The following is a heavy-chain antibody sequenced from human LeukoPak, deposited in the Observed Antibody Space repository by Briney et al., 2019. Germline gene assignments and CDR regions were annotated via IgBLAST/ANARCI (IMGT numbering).Heavy chain of an antibody. CDR3: AKDDDYVWGSYRFSA. Sequence: PGGSLRLSCAASGFTFSSYAMSWVRQAPGKGLEWVSSINGSGGSTYYADSVKGRFAISRDNSKNTLYLQMNSLRAEDTAVYYCAKDDDYVWGSYRFSAWGQGTLVTVSS. D-gene: IGHD3-16*02. CDR2: INGSGGST. V-gene: IGHV3-23*01. CDR1: GFTFSSYA. J-gene: IGHJ5*02.